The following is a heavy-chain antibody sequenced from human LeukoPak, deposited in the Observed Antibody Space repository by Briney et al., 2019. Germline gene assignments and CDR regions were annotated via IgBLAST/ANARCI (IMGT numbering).Heavy chain of an antibody. Sequence: GGSLRLSCAASGFTFSSYWMHWVRQAPGKGLVWVSHINSDGSNINYADSVKGRFTISRDNAKNTLYLQMNSLRAEDTAVYYCATSRSFDYWGQGTLVTVSS. CDR3: ATSRSFDY. V-gene: IGHV3-74*01. CDR1: GFTFSSYW. CDR2: INSDGSNI. D-gene: IGHD2-2*01. J-gene: IGHJ4*02.